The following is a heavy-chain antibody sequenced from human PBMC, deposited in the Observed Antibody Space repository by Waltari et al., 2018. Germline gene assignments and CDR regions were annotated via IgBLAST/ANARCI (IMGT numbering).Heavy chain of an antibody. CDR3: ARDGGGNGYIHY. CDR2: INTDGSSA. D-gene: IGHD3-16*01. CDR1: GFTLSSSY. Sequence: EAQLVESGGGLVQPGGSLRLSCEASGFTLSSSYMHWVRQVPGKGLVWVSRINTDGSSANYADSVKGRFTISRDNGKNTLYLQMNSLRAEDTAVYYCARDGGGNGYIHYWGQGTLVTVSS. J-gene: IGHJ4*02. V-gene: IGHV3-74*01.